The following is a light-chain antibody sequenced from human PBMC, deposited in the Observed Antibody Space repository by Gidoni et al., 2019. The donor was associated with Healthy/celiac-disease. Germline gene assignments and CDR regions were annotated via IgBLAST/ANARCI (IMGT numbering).Light chain of an antibody. CDR2: GAS. CDR3: QQYNNWPPLT. CDR1: QSVSSN. J-gene: IGKJ4*01. Sequence: IVMTQSSATLSVSPGERATLSCRASQSVSSNLAWYQQKPGQAPRLLIYGASTRATGIPARFSGSGSGTEFTLTISSLQSEDFAVYYCQQYNNWPPLTFGQGTKVEIK. V-gene: IGKV3-15*01.